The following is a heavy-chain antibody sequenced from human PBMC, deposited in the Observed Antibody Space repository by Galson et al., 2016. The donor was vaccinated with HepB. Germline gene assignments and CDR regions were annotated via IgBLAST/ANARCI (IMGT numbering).Heavy chain of an antibody. J-gene: IGHJ4*02. CDR1: GFTFGDYV. D-gene: IGHD4/OR15-4a*01. V-gene: IGHV3-49*03. CDR3: TRGRPAGLWADWVYY. CDR2: IRTKAYGGST. Sequence: SLRLSCAASGFTFGDYVMSWFRQAPGKGLEWVGFIRTKAYGGSTQYAASVKGRFTISRNDSKSIAYLQLNSLKTEDTAVYYCTRGRPAGLWADWVYYWGQGTLVTVSS.